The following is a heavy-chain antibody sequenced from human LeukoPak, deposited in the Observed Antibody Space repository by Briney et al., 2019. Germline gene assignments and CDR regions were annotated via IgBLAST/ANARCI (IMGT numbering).Heavy chain of an antibody. CDR3: ARGPSGWYYYYGMDV. D-gene: IGHD6-19*01. J-gene: IGHJ6*02. V-gene: IGHV3-30-3*01. CDR1: GFTFSSYA. CDR2: ISYDGSNK. Sequence: GGSLRLSCAASGFTFSSYAMHWVRQAPGKGLEWVAVISYDGSNKYYADSVKGRFTISRDNSKNTLYLQMNSLRAEDTAVYHCARGPSGWYYYYGMDVWGQGTTVTVSS.